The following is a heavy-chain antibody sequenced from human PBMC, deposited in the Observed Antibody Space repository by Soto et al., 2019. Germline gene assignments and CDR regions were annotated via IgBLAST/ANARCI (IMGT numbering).Heavy chain of an antibody. Sequence: SQTLSLTCAISVDSVSSDSAAWNWIRQSPSRGLEWLGRTYYRSKWYNDYAGSVKSRITINPDTSKNQFSLQLNSVTPEDTAVYYCAREGRIAPAGTGYYYGMDVWGQGTTVTVSS. V-gene: IGHV6-1*01. CDR1: VDSVSSDSAA. D-gene: IGHD6-13*01. CDR3: AREGRIAPAGTGYYYGMDV. J-gene: IGHJ6*02. CDR2: TYYRSKWYN.